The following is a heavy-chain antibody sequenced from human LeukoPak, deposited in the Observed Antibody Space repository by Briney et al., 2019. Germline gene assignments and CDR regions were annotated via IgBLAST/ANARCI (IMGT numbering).Heavy chain of an antibody. CDR2: IYPADSET. CDR3: ARFEVNYEDNRSFYCSDY. Sequence: GESLKISCRVSGYAFASYWIGWVRQVPGKGLEWMGIIYPADSETKSSPSFQGQVTFSADKSINTAYLQWTSLKASDTAMYYCARFEVNYEDNRSFYCSDYWGQGTLVTVSS. D-gene: IGHD3-10*01. CDR1: GYAFASYW. V-gene: IGHV5-51*01. J-gene: IGHJ4*02.